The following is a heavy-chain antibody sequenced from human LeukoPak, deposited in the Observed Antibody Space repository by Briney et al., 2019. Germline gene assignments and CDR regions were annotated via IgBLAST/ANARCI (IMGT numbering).Heavy chain of an antibody. V-gene: IGHV3-48*01. J-gene: IGHJ4*02. D-gene: IGHD2-15*01. CDR2: ITASGTAM. Sequence: GGSLRLSCAASGFTFSSYSMNWVRQAPGKGLEWVSHITASGTAMFYADSVRGRFTISRDNAKNSLYLQMNSLRAEDTAVYYCAKGAVVLTALSSFDYWGQGTLVTVSS. CDR3: AKGAVVLTALSSFDY. CDR1: GFTFSSYS.